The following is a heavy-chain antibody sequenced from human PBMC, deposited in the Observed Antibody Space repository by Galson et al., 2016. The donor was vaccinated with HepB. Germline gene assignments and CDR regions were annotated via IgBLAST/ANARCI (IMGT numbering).Heavy chain of an antibody. J-gene: IGHJ4*02. CDR3: ARAPLEMATIQRGYFDY. D-gene: IGHD5-24*01. Sequence: SLRLSCAASGFTFSSYAMHWVRQAPGKGLEWVAVISFDGSNKYYADSVKGRFTISRDNSKNTLYLQMNSLRAEDTAVYYCARAPLEMATIQRGYFDYWGQGTRVTVSS. CDR2: ISFDGSNK. V-gene: IGHV3-30-3*01. CDR1: GFTFSSYA.